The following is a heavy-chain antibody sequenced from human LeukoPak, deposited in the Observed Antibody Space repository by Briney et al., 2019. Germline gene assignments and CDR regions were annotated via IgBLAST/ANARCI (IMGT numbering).Heavy chain of an antibody. CDR3: ARSHSGSYYFDY. J-gene: IGHJ4*02. Sequence: ASVKVSCKASGYTFTGYYMHWVRQAPGQGLEGMGWINPNSGGTNYTQKFQGRVTMTRDTSISTAYMELSRLRSDDTAVYYCARSHSGSYYFDYWGQGTLVTVSS. V-gene: IGHV1-2*02. CDR1: GYTFTGYY. CDR2: INPNSGGT. D-gene: IGHD1-26*01.